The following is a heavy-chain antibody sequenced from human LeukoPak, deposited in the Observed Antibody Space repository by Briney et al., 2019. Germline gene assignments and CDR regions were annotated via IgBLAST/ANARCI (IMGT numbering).Heavy chain of an antibody. Sequence: LPGGSLRLSCAASGFIFSSYAMSWVRQAPGKGLEWVSVISGNGGSTYYADSVKGRFTISRDNSKNTLYVQMNRLRAEDTAVYYCAKFVAARAYYFDYWGQGTLVTVSS. CDR3: AKFVAARAYYFDY. J-gene: IGHJ4*02. CDR2: ISGNGGST. V-gene: IGHV3-23*01. D-gene: IGHD6-6*01. CDR1: GFIFSSYA.